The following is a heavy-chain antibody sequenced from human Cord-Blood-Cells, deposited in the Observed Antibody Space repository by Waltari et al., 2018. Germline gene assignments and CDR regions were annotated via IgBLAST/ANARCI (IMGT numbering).Heavy chain of an antibody. CDR1: GFTFTSSA. J-gene: IGHJ4*02. V-gene: IGHV1-58*01. CDR3: AAVRRDGYNYYFDY. Sequence: QMQLVQSGPEVKKPGTSVKVSCKASGFTFTSSAVQLVRQARGQRLEWIGWIVVGSGNTNYAQKFQERVTITRDMSTSTAYMELSSLRSEDTAVYYCAAVRRDGYNYYFDYWGQGTLVTVSS. D-gene: IGHD5-12*01. CDR2: IVVGSGNT.